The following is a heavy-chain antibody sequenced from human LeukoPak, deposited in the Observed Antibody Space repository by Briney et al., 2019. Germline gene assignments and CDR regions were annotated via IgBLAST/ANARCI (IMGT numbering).Heavy chain of an antibody. CDR1: GFTFSTYW. D-gene: IGHD2-21*02. CDR3: ASDFSPHCGGDCYLDAFDI. V-gene: IGHV3-30*02. CDR2: IRYDGSNK. J-gene: IGHJ3*02. Sequence: GGSLRLSCAASGFTFSTYWMSWARQAPGKGLEWVAFIRYDGSNKYYADSVKGRFTISRDNSKNTLYLQMNSLRAEDTAVYYCASDFSPHCGGDCYLDAFDIWGQGTMVTVSS.